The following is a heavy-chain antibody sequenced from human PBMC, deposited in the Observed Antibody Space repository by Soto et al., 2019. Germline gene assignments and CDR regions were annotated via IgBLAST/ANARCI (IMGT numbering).Heavy chain of an antibody. CDR1: GGSFSGYY. Sequence: KPSETLSLTCAVYGGSFSGYYWSWIRQPPGKGLEWIGEINHSGSTNYNPSLKSRVTISVDTSKNQFSLKLSSVTAADTAVYYCARGLRYCSSKSCPPSSRFDPWGQGTLVTVSS. V-gene: IGHV4-34*01. CDR2: INHSGST. CDR3: ARGLRYCSSKSCPPSSRFDP. J-gene: IGHJ5*02. D-gene: IGHD2-2*01.